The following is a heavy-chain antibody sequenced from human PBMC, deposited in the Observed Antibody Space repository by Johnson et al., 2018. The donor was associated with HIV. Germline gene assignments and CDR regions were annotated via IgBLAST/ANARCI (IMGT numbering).Heavy chain of an antibody. CDR3: ARAIAAAGSSLEADA. J-gene: IGHJ3*01. Sequence: VQLVESGGGVVRPGGSLRLSCATSGFTFDNYGMNWVRQAPGKGLEWVSGINWNGNTIGYADSVKGRFTISRDNTENALYLQMNSLRAEDTALYYCARAIAAAGSSLEADAWGQGTMVTVSS. V-gene: IGHV3-20*04. D-gene: IGHD6-13*01. CDR2: INWNGNTI. CDR1: GFTFDNYG.